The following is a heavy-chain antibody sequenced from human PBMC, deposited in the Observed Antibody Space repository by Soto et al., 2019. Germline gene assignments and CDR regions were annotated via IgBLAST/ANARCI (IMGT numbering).Heavy chain of an antibody. CDR3: AKDLAQYYDFWSGSLLDY. J-gene: IGHJ4*02. CDR1: GFTFSSYG. D-gene: IGHD3-3*01. CDR2: ISYDGSNK. Sequence: QVQLVESGGGVVQPGRSLRLSCAASGFTFSSYGMHWVRQAPGKGLEWVAVISYDGSNKYYADSVKGRFTISRDNSKNPLYLQMNSLRAEDTAVYYCAKDLAQYYDFWSGSLLDYWGQGTLVTVSS. V-gene: IGHV3-30*18.